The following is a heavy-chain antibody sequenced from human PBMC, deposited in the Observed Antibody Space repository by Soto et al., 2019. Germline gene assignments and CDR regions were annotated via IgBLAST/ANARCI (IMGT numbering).Heavy chain of an antibody. D-gene: IGHD2-2*02. CDR1: GFSLSDSA. CDR2: VSYDGSNK. Sequence: PGGSLRLSXAVSGFSLSDSAMHWVRQAPGKGLEWVAVVSYDGSNKLYADSVKGRFTISRDGSKNTLSLQMNSLRPEDTALYYCVKGSSCNNVLRYNEGWFGPWGQGTLVTVSS. CDR3: VKGSSCNNVLRYNEGWFGP. J-gene: IGHJ5*02. V-gene: IGHV3-30-3*01.